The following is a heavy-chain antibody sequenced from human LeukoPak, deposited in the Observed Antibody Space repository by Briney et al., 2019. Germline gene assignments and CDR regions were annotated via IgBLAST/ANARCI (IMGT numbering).Heavy chain of an antibody. CDR1: GYTFTSYD. CDR3: ARGRRMVRGVISGREWWFDP. CDR2: MNPNSGNT. J-gene: IGHJ5*02. D-gene: IGHD3-10*01. V-gene: IGHV1-8*01. Sequence: ASVKVSCKASGYTFTSYDINWVRQATGQGLEWMGWMNPNSGNTGYAQKFQGRVTMTRNTSISTAYMELSSLRSEDTAVYYCARGRRMVRGVISGREWWFDPWGQGTLVTVSS.